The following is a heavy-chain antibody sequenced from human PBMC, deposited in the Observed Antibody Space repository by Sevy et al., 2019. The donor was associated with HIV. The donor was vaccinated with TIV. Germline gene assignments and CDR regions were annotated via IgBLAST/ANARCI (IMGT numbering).Heavy chain of an antibody. CDR3: ASHYVWGSYRYTYYFDY. J-gene: IGHJ4*02. V-gene: IGHV3-7*03. CDR2: IKQDGSEK. CDR1: GFTFSSYW. Sequence: GGSLRLSCAASGFTFSSYWMSWVRQAPGKGLEWVANIKQDGSEKYYVESVKGRFTISRDNAKNSLYLQMNSLRAEDTAVYYCASHYVWGSYRYTYYFDYWGQGTLVTVSS. D-gene: IGHD3-16*02.